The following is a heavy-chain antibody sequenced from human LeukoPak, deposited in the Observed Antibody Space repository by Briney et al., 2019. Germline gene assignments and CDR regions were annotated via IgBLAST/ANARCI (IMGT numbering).Heavy chain of an antibody. CDR3: VRDWNGDYFDY. J-gene: IGHJ4*02. CDR1: GDSISSGSYY. Sequence: PSQTQSLTCIVSGDSISSGSYYWTWLRQPAGKGLEWIGRIHTSGNTNHSPSPKSRVTITRDTSKNQFSLRLTSVTAADSAVYYCVRDWNGDYFDYWGQGTMVTVSS. V-gene: IGHV4-61*02. D-gene: IGHD1-1*01. CDR2: IHTSGNT.